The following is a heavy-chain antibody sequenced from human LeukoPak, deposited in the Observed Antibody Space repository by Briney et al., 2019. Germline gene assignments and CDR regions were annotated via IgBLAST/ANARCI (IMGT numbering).Heavy chain of an antibody. CDR3: AKDRIVRRYYYDSSGVLDY. CDR2: ISYDGSNK. Sequence: GGSLRLSCAASGFTVSSYGMHWVRQAPGKGLEWVAVISYDGSNKYYADSVKGRFTISRDNSKNTLYLQMNSLRAEDTAVYYCAKDRIVRRYYYDSSGVLDYWGQGTLVTVSS. D-gene: IGHD3-22*01. V-gene: IGHV3-30*18. CDR1: GFTVSSYG. J-gene: IGHJ4*02.